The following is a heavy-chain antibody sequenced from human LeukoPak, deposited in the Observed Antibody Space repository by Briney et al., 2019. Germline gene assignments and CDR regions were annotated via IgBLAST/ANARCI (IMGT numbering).Heavy chain of an antibody. CDR1: GGSFSGYC. J-gene: IGHJ4*02. CDR2: INHSGST. V-gene: IGHV4-34*01. D-gene: IGHD3-3*01. CDR3: ARGYYDFWSGYFDY. Sequence: SETLSLTCAVYGGSFSGYCWSWIRQPPGKGLGWIGEINHSGSTNYNPSLKSRVTISVDTSKNQFSLKLSSVTAADTAVYYCARGYYDFWSGYFDYWGQGTLVTVSS.